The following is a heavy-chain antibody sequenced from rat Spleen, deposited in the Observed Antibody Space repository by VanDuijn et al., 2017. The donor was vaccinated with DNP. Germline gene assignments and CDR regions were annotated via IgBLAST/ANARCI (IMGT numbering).Heavy chain of an antibody. Sequence: QVQLKESGPGLVQPSQTLSLTCTVAGFSLTSYNVHWVRQPPGKGLEWMGVIWNTGGTRYNSALKSRLSISKDTSKSQVFLKMNSLQTEDTATYYCARDPPLTTEAPFDYWGQGVMVTVSS. D-gene: IGHD1-11*01. CDR1: GFSLTSYN. CDR3: ARDPPLTTEAPFDY. CDR2: IWNTGGT. V-gene: IGHV2-41*01. J-gene: IGHJ2*01.